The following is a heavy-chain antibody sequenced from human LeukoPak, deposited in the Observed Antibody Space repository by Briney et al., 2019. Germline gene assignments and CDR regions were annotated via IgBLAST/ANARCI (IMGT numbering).Heavy chain of an antibody. J-gene: IGHJ4*02. CDR2: ISSSSSYI. CDR1: GFTFSSYS. Sequence: GGSLRLSCAAFGFTFSSYSMNWVRQAPGKGLEWVSSISSSSSYIYYAGSVKGRFTISRDNAKNSLYLQMNSLRAEDTAVYYCARAAVVTPPDYWGQGTLVTVSS. V-gene: IGHV3-21*01. D-gene: IGHD4-23*01. CDR3: ARAAVVTPPDY.